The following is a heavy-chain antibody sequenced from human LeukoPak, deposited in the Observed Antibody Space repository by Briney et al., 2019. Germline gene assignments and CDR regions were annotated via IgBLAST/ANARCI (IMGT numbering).Heavy chain of an antibody. CDR1: GFTFSGYA. J-gene: IGHJ4*02. CDR2: ISGNGVST. Sequence: GGPLRLSCAASGFTFSGYAMSWVRQAPGKGLERVSAISGNGVSTYYADSVKGRFTISRDNSKNTLYLHMNSLRAEDTALYYGAKMQTFDDGLTTYRALCDYWGQGTLVSVSS. CDR3: AKMQTFDDGLTTYRALCDY. D-gene: IGHD3-9*01. V-gene: IGHV3-23*01.